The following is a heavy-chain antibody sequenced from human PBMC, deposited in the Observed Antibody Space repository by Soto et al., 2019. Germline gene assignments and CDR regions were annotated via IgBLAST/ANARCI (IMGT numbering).Heavy chain of an antibody. CDR2: INPNSGGT. D-gene: IGHD6-19*01. CDR3: ARESSSGWYSYYGMDV. V-gene: IGHV1-2*04. CDR1: GYTFAGYY. Sequence: GASVKLSCKASGYTFAGYYMHWVRQAPGQGLEWMGWINPNSGGTNYAQKFQGWVTMTRDTSISTAYMELSRLRSDDTAVYYCARESSSGWYSYYGMDVWGQGTTVTVSS. J-gene: IGHJ6*02.